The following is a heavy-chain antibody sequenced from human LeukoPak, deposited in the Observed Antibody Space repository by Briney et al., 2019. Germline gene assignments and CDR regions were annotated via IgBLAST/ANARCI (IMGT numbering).Heavy chain of an antibody. CDR2: INPNNGGT. D-gene: IGHD3-3*01. V-gene: IGHV1-2*02. Sequence: ASVKVSCKVSGYTLTELSMHWVRQAPGKGLEWMGWINPNNGGTNYAQKFQGRVTMTRDTSISTAYMEVSRLTSDDTAVYYCARNFGDFWSGNDYNWFDLWGQGTLVTVSS. CDR1: GYTLTELS. CDR3: ARNFGDFWSGNDYNWFDL. J-gene: IGHJ5*02.